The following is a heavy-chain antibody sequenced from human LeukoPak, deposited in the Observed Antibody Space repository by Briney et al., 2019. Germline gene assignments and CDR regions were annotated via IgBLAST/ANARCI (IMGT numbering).Heavy chain of an antibody. J-gene: IGHJ3*01. V-gene: IGHV3-23*01. CDR3: AKDPNGDYIGAFDF. Sequence: GGSLRLSCAASAFSFSKFALIWVRQAPGKGLEWVSAITANGGFTLYADAVKGRFTVSRDNSKNTLYLQINSLRPEDTAMYYCAKDPNGDYIGAFDFWGQGTMVTVSS. CDR1: AFSFSKFA. D-gene: IGHD4-17*01. CDR2: ITANGGFT.